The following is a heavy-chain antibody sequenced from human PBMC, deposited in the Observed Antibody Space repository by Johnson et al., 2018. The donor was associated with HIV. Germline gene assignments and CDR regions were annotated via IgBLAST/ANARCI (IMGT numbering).Heavy chain of an antibody. CDR1: GFTFSSYA. V-gene: IGHV3-30-3*01. Sequence: QVQLVESGGGVVQPGRSLRLSCAASGFTFSSYAIRWVRQAPGKGLEWVAFTAHDESITHYADSVKGRLTMSRDNSKSTLNLQMNSLRAEDTAIYYCAKDDNLGVWYSDAFDVWGQGTVVTVSS. D-gene: IGHD6-19*01. CDR3: AKDDNLGVWYSDAFDV. J-gene: IGHJ3*01. CDR2: TAHDESIT.